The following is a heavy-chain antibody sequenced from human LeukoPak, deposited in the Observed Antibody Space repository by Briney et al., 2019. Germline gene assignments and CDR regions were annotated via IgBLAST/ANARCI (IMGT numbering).Heavy chain of an antibody. J-gene: IGHJ4*02. V-gene: IGHV4-30-2*01. D-gene: IGHD1-14*01. Sequence: PSETLSLTCAVSGGSISSGSYSWNWIRQPPGKGLEWIGHIYHSGTTSYNPSLRSRVTISVDTSKNQFSLKLSSVTAADTAVYYCARHGTISSESYFDYWGQGALVTVSS. CDR1: GGSISSGSYS. CDR2: IYHSGTT. CDR3: ARHGTISSESYFDY.